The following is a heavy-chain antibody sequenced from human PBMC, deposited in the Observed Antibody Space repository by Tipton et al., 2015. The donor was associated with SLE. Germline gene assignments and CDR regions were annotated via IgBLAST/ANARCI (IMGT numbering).Heavy chain of an antibody. D-gene: IGHD2-2*01. Sequence: LSLTCAASGFTFDDYTMHWVRQAPGKGLEWVSLISWDGGSTYYADSVKGRFTISRDNSKNSLYLQMNSLRTEDTALYYCAKDSGYCSSTSCYTDAFDIWGQGTMVTVSS. CDR1: GFTFDDYT. CDR2: ISWDGGST. CDR3: AKDSGYCSSTSCYTDAFDI. V-gene: IGHV3-43*01. J-gene: IGHJ3*02.